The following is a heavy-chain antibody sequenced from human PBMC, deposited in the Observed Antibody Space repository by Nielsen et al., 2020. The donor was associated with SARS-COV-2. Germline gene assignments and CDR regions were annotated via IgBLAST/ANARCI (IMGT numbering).Heavy chain of an antibody. D-gene: IGHD1-26*01. J-gene: IGHJ5*02. Sequence: SETLSLTCTVSGGSISRYYWSWIRQPPGKGLEWIGYIYYSGSTNYNPSLKSRVTISVDTSKNQFSLKLSSVTAADTAVYYCARAAYSGSYVWFDPWGQGTLVTVSS. V-gene: IGHV4-59*13. CDR1: GGSISRYY. CDR2: IYYSGST. CDR3: ARAAYSGSYVWFDP.